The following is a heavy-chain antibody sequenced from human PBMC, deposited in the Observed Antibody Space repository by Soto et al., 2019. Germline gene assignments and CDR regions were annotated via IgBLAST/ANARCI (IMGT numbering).Heavy chain of an antibody. Sequence: GGSLRLSCAASGFTFGNYGMSWVRQAPGKGLEWVSALPEIGTNTYYADSVKGRFTISRDNSKNTLFLQINNLRAGDTAVYYCAKKSGVGATWYFDYWGQGTLVTVSS. CDR3: AKKSGVGATWYFDY. J-gene: IGHJ4*02. CDR2: LPEIGTNT. V-gene: IGHV3-23*01. CDR1: GFTFGNYG. D-gene: IGHD1-26*01.